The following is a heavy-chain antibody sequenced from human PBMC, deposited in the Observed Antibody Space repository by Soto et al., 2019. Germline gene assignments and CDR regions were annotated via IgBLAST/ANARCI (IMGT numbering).Heavy chain of an antibody. D-gene: IGHD3-22*01. V-gene: IGHV4-59*01. Sequence: SETLSLTCTVSGGSTSSYYWSWIRQPPGKGLEWIGYIYYSGSTNYNPSLKSRVTISVDTSKNQFSLKLSSVTAADTAVYYCARGLPSGYYVHWGQGTLVTVSS. J-gene: IGHJ4*02. CDR3: ARGLPSGYYVH. CDR1: GGSTSSYY. CDR2: IYYSGST.